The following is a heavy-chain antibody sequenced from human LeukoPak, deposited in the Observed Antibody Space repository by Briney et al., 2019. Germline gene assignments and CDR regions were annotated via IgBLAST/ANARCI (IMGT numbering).Heavy chain of an antibody. Sequence: SVKVSCKASGYTFTGYYMHWVRQAPGQGLEWMGGIIPIFGTANYAQKFQGRVTITADESTSTAYMELSSLRSEDTAVYYCARRSSGWYYFDYWGQGTLVTVSS. D-gene: IGHD6-19*01. CDR1: GYTFTGYY. CDR3: ARRSSGWYYFDY. J-gene: IGHJ4*02. V-gene: IGHV1-69*13. CDR2: IIPIFGTA.